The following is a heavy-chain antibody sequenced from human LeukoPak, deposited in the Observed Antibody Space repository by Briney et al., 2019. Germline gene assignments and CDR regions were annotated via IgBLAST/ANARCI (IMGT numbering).Heavy chain of an antibody. Sequence: SETLSLTCAVYGGTFSGYYWSWIRQPPGKGLEWIGEINHSGSTNYNPSLKSRVTISVDTSKNQFSLKLSSVTAADTAVYYCATQTVAGTRWFGHWGQGTLVTVSS. V-gene: IGHV4-34*08. CDR3: ATQTVAGTRWFGH. CDR1: GGTFSGYY. CDR2: INHSGST. J-gene: IGHJ5*02. D-gene: IGHD6-19*01.